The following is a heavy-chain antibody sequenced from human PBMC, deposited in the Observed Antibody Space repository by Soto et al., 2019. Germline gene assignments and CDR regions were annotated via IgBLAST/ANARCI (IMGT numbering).Heavy chain of an antibody. J-gene: IGHJ4*02. D-gene: IGHD3-22*01. CDR2: IYHRGTT. Sequence: QVQLQESGPGLVKPSGTLSLTCEVSGGSISSRYWWSWVRQPPGKGLEWIGEIYHRGTTYYNPSLKRRVTISVDKPKNQFSLKLNSVTAADTALYFCACYDSSGYFADYWGQGTLVTVSS. CDR3: ACYDSSGYFADY. V-gene: IGHV4-4*02. CDR1: GGSISSRYW.